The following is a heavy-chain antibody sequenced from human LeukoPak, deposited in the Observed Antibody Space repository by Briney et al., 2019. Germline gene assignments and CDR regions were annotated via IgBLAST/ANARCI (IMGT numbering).Heavy chain of an antibody. V-gene: IGHV3-23*01. Sequence: GGSLRLSCAASGFTFSSYWMSWVRQAPGKGLEWVSAINNSGGRTYYADSVRGRFTISGDNAKNTLYLQMNSLRADDTAVYYCARSGRGGAFDIWGQGTMVTVSS. D-gene: IGHD1-26*01. CDR3: ARSGRGGAFDI. CDR1: GFTFSSYW. J-gene: IGHJ3*02. CDR2: INNSGGRT.